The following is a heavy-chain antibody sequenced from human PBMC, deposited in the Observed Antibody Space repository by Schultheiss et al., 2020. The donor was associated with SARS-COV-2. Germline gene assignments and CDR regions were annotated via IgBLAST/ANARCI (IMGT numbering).Heavy chain of an antibody. J-gene: IGHJ4*02. CDR1: GYTFTGYY. D-gene: IGHD5-18*01. Sequence: ASVKVSCKASGYTFTGYYMHWVRQAPGQGLEWMGWINPNSGGTNYAQKFQGWVTMTRDTSISTAYMELSRLRSDDTAVYYCARASTPMVPVDYFDYWGQGTLVTVSS. V-gene: IGHV1-2*04. CDR3: ARASTPMVPVDYFDY. CDR2: INPNSGGT.